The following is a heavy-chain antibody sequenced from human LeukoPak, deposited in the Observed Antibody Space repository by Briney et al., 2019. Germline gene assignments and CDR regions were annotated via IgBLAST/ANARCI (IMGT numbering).Heavy chain of an antibody. CDR2: IRSKAYGGTT. CDR3: TRDLGAVAGIDY. D-gene: IGHD6-19*01. CDR1: GFTFGDYA. Sequence: CLTLSCPACGFTFGDYALSWVRQAPGKGLAWVGFIRSKAYGGTTEYAASVKGRFTISRDDSKSIAYLQMNSLKTEDTAVYYCTRDLGAVAGIDYWGQGTLVTVSS. V-gene: IGHV3-49*04. J-gene: IGHJ4*02.